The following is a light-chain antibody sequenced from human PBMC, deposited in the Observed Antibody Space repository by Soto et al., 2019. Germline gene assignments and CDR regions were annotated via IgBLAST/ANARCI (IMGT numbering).Light chain of an antibody. CDR2: GAS. V-gene: IGKV3-15*01. CDR1: QSVSSN. Sequence: ETVLTQSPATLSVSPGERATLSCRASQSVSSNLAWLQQKPGQAPRLLIYGASTRATGIPARFSGSGSGTEFTLTISSLQSEDFAVYYCQQYNNWPQTFGQGTKVDIK. CDR3: QQYNNWPQT. J-gene: IGKJ1*01.